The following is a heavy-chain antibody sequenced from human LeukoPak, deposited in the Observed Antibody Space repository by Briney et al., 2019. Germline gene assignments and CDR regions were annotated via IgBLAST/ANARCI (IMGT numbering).Heavy chain of an antibody. CDR3: AKKAQYNGNYPLDY. J-gene: IGHJ4*02. CDR2: TSDRGDYT. CDR1: GFTFSSFW. Sequence: GGSLRLSCAASGFTFSSFWMNWVRQAPGKGLEWVSGTSDRGDYTYYADSVKGRFTISRDNSKSTLYLQMNSLRAEDTALYFCAKKAQYNGNYPLDYWGQGTLVTVSS. D-gene: IGHD1-26*01. V-gene: IGHV3-23*01.